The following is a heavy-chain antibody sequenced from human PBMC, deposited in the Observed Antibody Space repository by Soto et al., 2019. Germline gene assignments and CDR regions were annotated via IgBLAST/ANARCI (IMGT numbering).Heavy chain of an antibody. J-gene: IGHJ4*02. CDR2: LNHSGST. V-gene: IGHV4-34*01. CDR1: GGSFSGYN. D-gene: IGHD3-22*01. Sequence: TETLSLTCAVYGGSFSGYNWSWIRQPPGKGLEWMGELNHSGSTNYNPSLKSRVTISVDTSKNHFSLKLSSVTAADTAVYYCARGRRGSGTYYYDSRYFDYWGQGTLVTV. CDR3: ARGRRGSGTYYYDSRYFDY.